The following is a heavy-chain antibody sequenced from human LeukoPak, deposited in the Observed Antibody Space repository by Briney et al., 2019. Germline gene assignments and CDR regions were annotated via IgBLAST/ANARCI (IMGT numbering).Heavy chain of an antibody. CDR3: ARGPGTYSNYDY. V-gene: IGHV4-34*01. CDR2: INHSGST. Sequence: SETLSLTCAVYGGSFSGYYWSWIRQPPGRGLEWIGEINHSGSTNYNPSLKSRVTISVDTSKNQFSLKLSSVTAADTAVYYCARGPGTYSNYDYWGQGTLVTVSS. J-gene: IGHJ4*02. D-gene: IGHD4-11*01. CDR1: GGSFSGYY.